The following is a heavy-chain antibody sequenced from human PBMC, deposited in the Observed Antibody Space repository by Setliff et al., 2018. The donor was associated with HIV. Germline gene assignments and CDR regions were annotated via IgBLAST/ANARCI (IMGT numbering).Heavy chain of an antibody. Sequence: PSETLSLTCIVSGGSISPTNYCWGWIRQTPGQGLEWIGTVCYSGSTNYNPSLKSRVTISVETSKNQFSLKLSSVTAADTAVYYCARLDIVVVVAAKQGVDVWGKGTTVTVSS. J-gene: IGHJ6*04. D-gene: IGHD2-15*01. CDR1: GGSISPTNYC. CDR2: VCYSGST. V-gene: IGHV4-39*07. CDR3: ARLDIVVVVAAKQGVDV.